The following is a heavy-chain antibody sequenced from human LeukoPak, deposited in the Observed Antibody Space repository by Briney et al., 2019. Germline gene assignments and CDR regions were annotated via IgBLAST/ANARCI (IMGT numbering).Heavy chain of an antibody. Sequence: SETLSLTCAVYGGSFSGYYWSWIRQPPGKGLEWIGEINHSGSTNYNPSLKSRVTISVDTSKNQFSLKLSSVTAADTAVYYCARGLYDSSGYYYAMPHFDYWGQGTLVTVSS. J-gene: IGHJ4*02. CDR3: ARGLYDSSGYYYAMPHFDY. CDR2: INHSGST. D-gene: IGHD3-22*01. V-gene: IGHV4-34*01. CDR1: GGSFSGYY.